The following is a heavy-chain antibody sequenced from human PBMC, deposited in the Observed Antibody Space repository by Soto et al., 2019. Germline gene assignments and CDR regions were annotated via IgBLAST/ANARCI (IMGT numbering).Heavy chain of an antibody. Sequence: GGSLRLSCAASGFMFSAYTMNWVRQAPGKGLEWLSSISDDSSYIDYADSLRGRFTVSRDNARNSLYLQIDSLGVEDTAVYYCATPYYFNHWGPGTLVTVSP. V-gene: IGHV3-21*06. CDR2: ISDDSSYI. CDR3: ATPYYFNH. CDR1: GFMFSAYT. J-gene: IGHJ1*01. D-gene: IGHD3-16*01.